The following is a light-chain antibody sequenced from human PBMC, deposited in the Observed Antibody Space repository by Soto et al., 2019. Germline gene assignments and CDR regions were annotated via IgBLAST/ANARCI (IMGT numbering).Light chain of an antibody. CDR2: RNN. Sequence: QSVLTQPPSASGTPGQRVTISCSGSSSNIGSNYVYWYQQLPGTAPKLLIYRNNQRPSGVPDRFSGSKSGTSASLAISGLRSEDEADYYCQSYDSRLSGFWVFGGGTKLTVL. CDR1: SSNIGSNY. V-gene: IGLV1-47*01. CDR3: QSYDSRLSGFWV. J-gene: IGLJ3*02.